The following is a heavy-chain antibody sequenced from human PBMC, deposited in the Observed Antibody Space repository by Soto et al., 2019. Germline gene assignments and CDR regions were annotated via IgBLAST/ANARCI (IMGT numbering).Heavy chain of an antibody. CDR2: IIPIFGTA. J-gene: IGHJ2*01. Sequence: QVQLVQSGAEVKKPGASVKVSCKASGGTFSSYAISWVRQAPGQGLEWMGGIIPIFGTANYAQKFQGRVPITADEATSKAYMELSSLRSEDTAVYYCARGGVSIYCSSTSCHAGYFDLWGRGTLVTVSS. V-gene: IGHV1-69*01. CDR1: GGTFSSYA. D-gene: IGHD2-2*01. CDR3: ARGGVSIYCSSTSCHAGYFDL.